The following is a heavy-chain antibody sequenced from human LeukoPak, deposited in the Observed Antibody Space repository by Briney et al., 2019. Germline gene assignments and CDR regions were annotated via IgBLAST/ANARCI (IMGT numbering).Heavy chain of an antibody. CDR2: IIPIFGTA. Sequence: GASVKVSCKASGGTFSSYAISWVRQAPGQGLEWMGGIIPIFGTANYAQKFQGRVTITADESTSTAYMELSSLRSEDTAVYYCARGEGGYSSGWSDYYYYMDVWGKGTTVTISS. D-gene: IGHD6-19*01. V-gene: IGHV1-69*13. CDR3: ARGEGGYSSGWSDYYYYMDV. J-gene: IGHJ6*03. CDR1: GGTFSSYA.